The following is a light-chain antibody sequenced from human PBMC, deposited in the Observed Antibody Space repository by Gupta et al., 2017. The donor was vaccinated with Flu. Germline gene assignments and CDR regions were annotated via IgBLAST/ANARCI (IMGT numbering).Light chain of an antibody. J-gene: IGKJ4*01. CDR2: AAS. CDR3: QQLNSYLL. CDR1: QGISSY. V-gene: IGKV1-9*01. Sequence: VGDRVTITCRASQGISSYLAWYQQKPGKAPKLLIYAASTLQSGVPSRFSGSGSGTEFTLTISSLQPEDFATYYCQQLNSYLLFGGGTKVEIK.